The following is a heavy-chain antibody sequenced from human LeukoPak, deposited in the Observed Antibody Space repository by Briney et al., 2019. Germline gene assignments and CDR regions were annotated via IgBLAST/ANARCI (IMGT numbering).Heavy chain of an antibody. J-gene: IGHJ6*02. CDR3: ARDVYCSGGSCYSRAWPYYYYGMDV. CDR1: GGTFSSYA. V-gene: IGHV1-69*04. Sequence: SVKVSCKASGGTFSSYAISWVRQAPGQGLEWMGRIIPILGIANYAQKFQGRVTITADKSTSTAYMELSSLRSEDTAVYYCARDVYCSGGSCYSRAWPYYYYGMDVWGQGTTVTVSS. CDR2: IIPILGIA. D-gene: IGHD2-15*01.